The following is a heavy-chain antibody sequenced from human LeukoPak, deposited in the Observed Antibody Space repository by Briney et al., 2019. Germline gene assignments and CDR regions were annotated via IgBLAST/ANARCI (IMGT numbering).Heavy chain of an antibody. V-gene: IGHV3-7*01. CDR1: GFSFNSYW. D-gene: IGHD6-19*01. CDR2: IDPAGTDT. J-gene: IGHJ4*02. Sequence: GGSLRLSCAASGFSFNSYWMTWVRQPPGRWLEWVANIDPAGTDTYYVDPVKGRFTISRDNAKNLVYLQMNTLRAEDTAVYSCGRFGYVAGIDLWGQGTLVTVSS. CDR3: GRFGYVAGIDL.